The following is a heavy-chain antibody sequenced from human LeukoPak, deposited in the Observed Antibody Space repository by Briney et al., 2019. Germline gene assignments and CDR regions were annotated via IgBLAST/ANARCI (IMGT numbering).Heavy chain of an antibody. V-gene: IGHV3-53*05. CDR3: ARDARELPYY. CDR2: LYSDDTT. J-gene: IGHJ4*02. Sequence: GGSLRLSCAASGFTVSSNYMTWVRQPPGKGLEWVSVLYSDDTTYYADSVKGRFTISRDNPKNTLYLQMNSLRAEDTAVYYCARDARELPYYWGQGTLVTVSS. D-gene: IGHD1-26*01. CDR1: GFTVSSNY.